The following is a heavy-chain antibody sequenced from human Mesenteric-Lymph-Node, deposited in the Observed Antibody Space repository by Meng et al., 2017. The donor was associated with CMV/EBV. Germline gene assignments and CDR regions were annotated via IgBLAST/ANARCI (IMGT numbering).Heavy chain of an antibody. J-gene: IGHJ4*02. CDR2: ISTHNGHT. CDR3: ARGGSFSGHYYGSY. Sequence: KASDYTFSNYDIAWVRQAPGQGLEWMGWISTHNGHTTYAENLQVRLTMTTDTSTSTAYMELTNLRSDDTAVYFCARGGSFSGHYYGSYWGQGTLVTVSS. CDR1: DYTFSNYD. V-gene: IGHV1-18*01. D-gene: IGHD1-26*01.